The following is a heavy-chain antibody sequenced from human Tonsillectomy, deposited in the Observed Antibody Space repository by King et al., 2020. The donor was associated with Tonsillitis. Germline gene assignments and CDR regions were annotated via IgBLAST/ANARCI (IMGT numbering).Heavy chain of an antibody. CDR1: GYKFTSYF. D-gene: IGHD3-16*01. CDR3: ARLFWGCPHVKSFDY. Sequence: QLVQSGAEVRKPGESLKTSCKGSGYKFTSYFIGWVRQMPGKGLEWVASIYPRDSDTRYSPSFQGQVTISADKSISTAYLQWSSLKASDTAIYYCARLFWGCPHVKSFDYWGQGTLVTVSS. CDR2: IYPRDSDT. J-gene: IGHJ4*02. V-gene: IGHV5-51*03.